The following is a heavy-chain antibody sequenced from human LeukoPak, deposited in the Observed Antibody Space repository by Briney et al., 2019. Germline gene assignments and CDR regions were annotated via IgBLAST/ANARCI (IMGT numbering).Heavy chain of an antibody. J-gene: IGHJ5*02. Sequence: ASVKVSCKASGYTFTDYYIHWVRQAPGQGVEWMGRVNPNSGGTNYAQKFQGRVTMTRDTSISTAYMELSRLRSDDTAVYYCARETMRGTSWFDPWGQGTLVTVSS. CDR1: GYTFTDYY. D-gene: IGHD1-26*01. CDR2: VNPNSGGT. V-gene: IGHV1-2*06. CDR3: ARETMRGTSWFDP.